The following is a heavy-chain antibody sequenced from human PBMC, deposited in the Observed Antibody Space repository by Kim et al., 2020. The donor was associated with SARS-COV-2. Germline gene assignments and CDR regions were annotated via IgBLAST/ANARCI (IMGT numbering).Heavy chain of an antibody. CDR1: GFTFSIYA. J-gene: IGHJ2*01. V-gene: IGHV3-23*01. CDR2: ISGSGGST. Sequence: GGSLRLSCAASGFTFSIYAMSWVRQAPGKGLEWVSAISGSGGSTYYADSVKGRFTISRDNSKNTLYLQMNSLRAEDTAVYYCAKQSGIQLWLRYWYFDLWGRGTLVTVSS. CDR3: AKQSGIQLWLRYWYFDL. D-gene: IGHD5-18*01.